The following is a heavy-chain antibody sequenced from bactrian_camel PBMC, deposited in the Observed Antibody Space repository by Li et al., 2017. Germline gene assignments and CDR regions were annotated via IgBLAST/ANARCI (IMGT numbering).Heavy chain of an antibody. D-gene: IGHD3*01. V-gene: IGHV3-2*01. CDR3: ATSDTWVAALHTVNHFGY. CDR2: IHSDGSST. Sequence: HVQLVESGGGLVQPGGSLRLSCQASGFSFSTYYMSWVRQAPGKGLDWVSSIHSDGSSTIYADSVKGRFTLSRDNAKNVVYLQMNSLKSEDTALYYCATSDTWVAALHTVNHFGYWGQGTQVTVS. CDR1: GFSFSTYY. J-gene: IGHJ6*01.